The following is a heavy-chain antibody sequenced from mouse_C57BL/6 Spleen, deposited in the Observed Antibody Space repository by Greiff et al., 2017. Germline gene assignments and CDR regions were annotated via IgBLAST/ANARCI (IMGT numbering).Heavy chain of an antibody. V-gene: IGHV1-80*01. J-gene: IGHJ2*01. D-gene: IGHD2-4*01. CDR1: GYAFSSYW. CDR3: ARSGYDYGGYYFDY. CDR2: IYPGDGDT. Sequence: QVQLKQSGAELVKPGASVKISCKASGYAFSSYWMNWVKQRPGKGLEWIGQIYPGDGDTNYNGKFKGKATLTADKSSSTAYMQLSSLTSEDSAVYFCARSGYDYGGYYFDYWGQGTTLTVSS.